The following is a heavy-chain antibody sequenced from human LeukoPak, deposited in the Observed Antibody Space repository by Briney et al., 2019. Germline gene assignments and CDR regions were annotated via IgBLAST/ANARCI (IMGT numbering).Heavy chain of an antibody. D-gene: IGHD3-16*01. CDR3: ARVTYDYVWGSYTFDY. CDR2: MNPNSGNT. CDR1: GYTFTSYD. J-gene: IGHJ4*02. Sequence: GASVKVSCKASGYTFTSYDINWVRQATGQGLEWMGWMNPNSGNTGYAQKFQGRVTMTRNTSISTAYMELSSLRSEDTAVYYCARVTYDYVWGSYTFDYWGQGTLVTVSS. V-gene: IGHV1-8*01.